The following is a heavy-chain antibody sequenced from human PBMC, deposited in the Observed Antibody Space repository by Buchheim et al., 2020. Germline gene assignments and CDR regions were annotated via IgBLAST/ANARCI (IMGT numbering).Heavy chain of an antibody. D-gene: IGHD3-3*01. J-gene: IGHJ6*02. Sequence: QVQLVQSGAEVKKPGASVKVSCKASGYTFASYDINWVRQATGQGLEWMGWMNPNSGNTGYAQKFQGRVTMTRKTSISTAYMELSSLRSEDTAVYYCATGLEWLAYYYYYGMDVWGQGTT. CDR3: ATGLEWLAYYYYYGMDV. CDR2: MNPNSGNT. CDR1: GYTFASYD. V-gene: IGHV1-8*01.